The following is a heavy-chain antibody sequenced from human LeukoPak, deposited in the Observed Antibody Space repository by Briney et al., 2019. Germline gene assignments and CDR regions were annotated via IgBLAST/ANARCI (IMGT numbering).Heavy chain of an antibody. V-gene: IGHV3-53*01. CDR2: IYSGGST. CDR3: ARPPSNADWHYDL. J-gene: IGHJ2*01. CDR1: GFTVNSNY. D-gene: IGHD2-2*01. Sequence: GGSLRLSCAASGFTVNSNYMTWVRQAPGKGLEWVSVIYSGGSTYYADSVKGRLTVSRDISKNTLYLQMNSLRAEDTAVYYCARPPSNADWHYDLWGRGTLVTVSS.